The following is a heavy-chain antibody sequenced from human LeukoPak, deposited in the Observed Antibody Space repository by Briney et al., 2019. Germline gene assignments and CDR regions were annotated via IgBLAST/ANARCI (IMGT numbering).Heavy chain of an antibody. Sequence: GRVTISTDDSTSTAYMELSSLRSEDTAVYYCARAHCTNGVCYIGLLDYWGQGTLVTVSS. J-gene: IGHJ4*02. V-gene: IGHV1-69*05. CDR3: ARAHCTNGVCYIGLLDY. D-gene: IGHD2-8*01.